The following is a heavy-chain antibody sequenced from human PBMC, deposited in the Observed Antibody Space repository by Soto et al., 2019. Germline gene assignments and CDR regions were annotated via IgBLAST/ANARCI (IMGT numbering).Heavy chain of an antibody. V-gene: IGHV3-23*01. CDR3: AKDRQQLVPLLDYFDY. Sequence: HPGGSLRLSCAASGFTFSSYAMSWVRQAPGKGLEWVSAISGSGGSTYYADSVKGRFTISRDNSKNTLYLQMNSLRAEDTAVYYCAKDRQQLVPLLDYFDYWGQGTLVTVSS. CDR2: ISGSGGST. CDR1: GFTFSSYA. J-gene: IGHJ4*02. D-gene: IGHD6-13*01.